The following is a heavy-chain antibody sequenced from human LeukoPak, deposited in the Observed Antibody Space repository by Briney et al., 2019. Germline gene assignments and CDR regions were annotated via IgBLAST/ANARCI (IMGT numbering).Heavy chain of an antibody. J-gene: IGHJ4*02. Sequence: GGSLRLSCAASGFTFSNYWMHWVRQAPGKGLVWVSRISTDGSSTTYADSVKGRFTISRDNAKNTLYLEMNSLRAEDTAVYYCARDRYCSTARCSDYWGQGTLVTVSS. D-gene: IGHD2-2*01. V-gene: IGHV3-74*03. CDR2: ISTDGSST. CDR3: ARDRYCSTARCSDY. CDR1: GFTFSNYW.